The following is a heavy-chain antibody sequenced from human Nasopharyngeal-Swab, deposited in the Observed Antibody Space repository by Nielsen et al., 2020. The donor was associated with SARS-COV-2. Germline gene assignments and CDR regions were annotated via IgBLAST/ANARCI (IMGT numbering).Heavy chain of an antibody. CDR2: ITAANGNT. CDR3: VRDDGRSWLLDK. V-gene: IGHV1-3*01. Sequence: ASVKVSCKASGYLLIHQALHWVRQAPGQSFEWMGWITAANGNTEYSQNFHDRPTLTTDAPANTAYMDLSGLTSEDTAIYYCVRDDGRSWLLDKWGQGTQVTVSA. J-gene: IGHJ4*02. CDR1: GYLLIHQA. D-gene: IGHD5-24*01.